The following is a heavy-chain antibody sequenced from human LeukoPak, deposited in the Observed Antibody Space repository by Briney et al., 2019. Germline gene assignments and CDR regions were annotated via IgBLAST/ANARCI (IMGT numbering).Heavy chain of an antibody. CDR2: ISSSGSTI. D-gene: IGHD3-16*01. V-gene: IGHV3-48*04. CDR3: ARWRAEGGSDY. J-gene: IGHJ4*02. CDR1: GFTFSSYS. Sequence: PGGSLRLSCAASGFTFSSYSMNWVRQAPGKGLEWVSYISSSGSTIYYADSVKGRFTISRDNAKNSLYLQMNSLRAEDTAVYYYARWRAEGGSDYWGQGTLVTVSS.